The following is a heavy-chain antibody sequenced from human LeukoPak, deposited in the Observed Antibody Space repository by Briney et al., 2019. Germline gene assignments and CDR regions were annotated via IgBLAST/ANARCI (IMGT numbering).Heavy chain of an antibody. J-gene: IGHJ2*01. V-gene: IGHV4-4*07. CDR2: IYTSGST. CDR3: AREDYDILTADWYFDL. CDR1: GGSISSYY. D-gene: IGHD3-9*01. Sequence: SETLSLTCTVSGGSISSYYWSWIRQPAGKGLEWIGRIYTSGSTNYNPSLKSRVTISVDTSKNQFSLKLSSVTAADTAVYYCAREDYDILTADWYFDLWGRGTLVTVSS.